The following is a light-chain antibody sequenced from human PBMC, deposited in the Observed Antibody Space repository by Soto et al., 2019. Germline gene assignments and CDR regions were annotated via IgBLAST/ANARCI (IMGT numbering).Light chain of an antibody. CDR3: QQAARFTIT. Sequence: DIQMTQSPSSVSASVGDSVTITGRASQGVRTWLAWYPQTPGKAPNLXIYTASSLQSGVPSRVSGSGAWTDCTLTINGLQPEDFATDDCQQAARFTITFGPGTRLEIK. CDR1: QGVRTW. CDR2: TAS. J-gene: IGKJ5*01. V-gene: IGKV1-12*01.